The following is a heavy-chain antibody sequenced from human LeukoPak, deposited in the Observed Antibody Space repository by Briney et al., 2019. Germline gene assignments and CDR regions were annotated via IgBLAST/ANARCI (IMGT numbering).Heavy chain of an antibody. Sequence: PGGSLRLSCAASGFTFSRYDMHWVRQGTRKGLEWVSAIGTAGDTYYPGSVKGRFTISRENAKNSLYLQMNSLRAEDTALYYCAKDIFTMVRGVVDYWGQGTLVTVSS. D-gene: IGHD3-10*01. V-gene: IGHV3-13*01. CDR1: GFTFSRYD. CDR3: AKDIFTMVRGVVDY. J-gene: IGHJ4*02. CDR2: IGTAGDT.